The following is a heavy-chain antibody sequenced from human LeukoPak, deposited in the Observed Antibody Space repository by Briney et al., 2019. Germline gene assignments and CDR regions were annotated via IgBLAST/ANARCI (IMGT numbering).Heavy chain of an antibody. CDR2: ISAYNGNT. V-gene: IGHV1-18*01. CDR1: GYTFTSYG. J-gene: IGHJ3*02. Sequence: ASVKVSCKASGYTFTSYGISWVRQAPGQGLEWMGWISAYNGNTNYAQKLQGRVTMTTDTSTSTAYMELRSLRSDDTAVYYCARAGRPSKWIVGAERTYAFDIWGQGTMVTVSS. D-gene: IGHD1-26*01. CDR3: ARAGRPSKWIVGAERTYAFDI.